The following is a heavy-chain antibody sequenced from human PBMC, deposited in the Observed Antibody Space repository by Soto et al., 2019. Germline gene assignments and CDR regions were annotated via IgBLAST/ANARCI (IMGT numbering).Heavy chain of an antibody. CDR3: ARSQGGSSSLDIYYYYYYGMDV. J-gene: IGHJ6*02. D-gene: IGHD2-15*01. Sequence: QVQLVQSGAEVKKPGSSVKVSCKAPGGTFSTYAISWVRQAPGQGLEWMGGVIPIFGTPKYAQKFQGRVTITADESTSTGYMELRSLSSEDPAVYYCARSQGGSSSLDIYYYYYYGMDVWGQGTTVTVSS. CDR2: VIPIFGTP. V-gene: IGHV1-69*01. CDR1: GGTFSTYA.